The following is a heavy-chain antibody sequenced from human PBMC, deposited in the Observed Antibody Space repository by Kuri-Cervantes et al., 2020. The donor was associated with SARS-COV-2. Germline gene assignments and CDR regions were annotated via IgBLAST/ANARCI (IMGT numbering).Heavy chain of an antibody. D-gene: IGHD3-22*01. CDR3: ARDHYDSSAREGVFDY. Sequence: GGSLRLSCAASGFTFSSYGMHWVRQAPGKGLEWVSSISSSSSYIYYADSVKGRFTISRDNAKNSLYLQMNSLRAEDTAVYYCARDHYDSSAREGVFDYWGQGTLVTVSS. V-gene: IGHV3-21*04. J-gene: IGHJ4*02. CDR1: GFTFSSYG. CDR2: ISSSSSYI.